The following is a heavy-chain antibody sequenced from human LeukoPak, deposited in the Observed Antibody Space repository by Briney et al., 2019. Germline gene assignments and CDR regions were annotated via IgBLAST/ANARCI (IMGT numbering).Heavy chain of an antibody. D-gene: IGHD5-12*01. V-gene: IGHV4-59*01. CDR2: IYYSGST. CDR1: GGSISSYY. CDR3: ARATLKAGNDAFDI. Sequence: SETLSLTCTVSGGSISSYYWSWIRQPPGKGLEWIGYIYYSGSTDYNPSLKSRVTISVDTSKNQFSLKLSSVTAADTAVYYCARATLKAGNDAFDIWGQGTMVTVSS. J-gene: IGHJ3*02.